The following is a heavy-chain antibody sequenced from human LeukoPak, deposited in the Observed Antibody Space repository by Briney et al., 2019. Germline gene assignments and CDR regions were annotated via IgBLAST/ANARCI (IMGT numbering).Heavy chain of an antibody. V-gene: IGHV3-30-3*01. CDR1: GFTFSSYA. J-gene: IGHJ4*02. Sequence: GGSLRLSCAASGFTFSSYAMHWVRQAPGKGLEWVAVISHDGSNKYYADSVKGRFTISRDNSKNTLYLQMNSLRAEDTAVYYCARDLRYFDWVDYWGQGTLVTVSS. CDR2: ISHDGSNK. CDR3: ARDLRYFDWVDY. D-gene: IGHD3-9*01.